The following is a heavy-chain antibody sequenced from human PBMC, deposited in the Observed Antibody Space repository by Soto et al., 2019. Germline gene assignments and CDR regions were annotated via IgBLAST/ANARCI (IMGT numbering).Heavy chain of an antibody. J-gene: IGHJ4*02. D-gene: IGHD5-12*01. Sequence: QVHLVQSGAEVKKAGSSVKVSCKASGGTVSSYAITWVRQAPGKGLEWMGVFIPIFVSAHYAQKFQGRVTITADESTSTAYMELSGLRSEDTAVYFCARASDTSGYYYWGQGTLVTVSS. CDR1: GGTVSSYA. CDR2: FIPIFVSA. V-gene: IGHV1-69*01. CDR3: ARASDTSGYYY.